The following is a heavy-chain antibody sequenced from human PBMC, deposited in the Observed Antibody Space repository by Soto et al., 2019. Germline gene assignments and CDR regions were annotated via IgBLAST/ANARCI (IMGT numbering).Heavy chain of an antibody. D-gene: IGHD3-10*01. CDR2: IKSKTDGGTT. V-gene: IGHV3-15*01. Sequence: GGSLRLSCAASGFTFSNAWMSWVRQAPGKGLEWVGRIKSKTDGGTTDYAAPVKGRFTISRDDSKNTLYLQMNSLKTEDTAVYYCTTNTPYGSGFYGIDVRGQRTSVPASS. J-gene: IGHJ6*02. CDR1: GFTFSNAW. CDR3: TTNTPYGSGFYGIDV.